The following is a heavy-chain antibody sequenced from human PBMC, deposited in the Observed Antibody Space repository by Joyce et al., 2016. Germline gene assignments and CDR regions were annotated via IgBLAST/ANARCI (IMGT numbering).Heavy chain of an antibody. V-gene: IGHV3-21*01. CDR2: ISGTSYYI. J-gene: IGHJ6*02. D-gene: IGHD3-16*01. Sequence: QLVESGGGVVKPGGSLRLSCEASGSTFSSSRMSWFRQAPGKGLEWVEAISGTSYYIFHAETVRGRFTVSRDNAKKTLYLQMNSLRAEDSAVFYCARGGISYYYAMDVWGQGTTVTVSS. CDR3: ARGGISYYYAMDV. CDR1: GSTFSSSR.